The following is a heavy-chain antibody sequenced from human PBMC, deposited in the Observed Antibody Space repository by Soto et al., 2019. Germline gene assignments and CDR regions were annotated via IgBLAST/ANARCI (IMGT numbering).Heavy chain of an antibody. Sequence: GGSLRLSCAAYGFTFSSYAMSWVRQAPRKGLEWVSAISGTGGSTYYADSVKGRFTISRDNSKNTLYLQMNSLRAEDTAVYYCARRITMVRGVILPVYYYMDVWAKGPRSPSP. D-gene: IGHD3-10*01. J-gene: IGHJ6*03. V-gene: IGHV3-23*01. CDR2: ISGTGGST. CDR3: ARRITMVRGVILPVYYYMDV. CDR1: GFTFSSYA.